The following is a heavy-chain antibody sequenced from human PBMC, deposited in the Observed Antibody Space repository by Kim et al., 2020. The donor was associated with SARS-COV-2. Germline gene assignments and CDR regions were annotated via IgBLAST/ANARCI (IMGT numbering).Heavy chain of an antibody. Sequence: GESLKISCKGSGYSFTSYWIGWVRQMPGKGLEWMGIIYPGDSDTRYSPSFQGQVTLSADKSTSTAYLQWSSLKASDTAMYYCARQGYSSSWYSAFNYYYGMDVWGQGPTVTVSS. J-gene: IGHJ6*02. CDR1: GYSFTSYW. D-gene: IGHD6-13*01. CDR3: ARQGYSSSWYSAFNYYYGMDV. CDR2: IYPGDSDT. V-gene: IGHV5-51*01.